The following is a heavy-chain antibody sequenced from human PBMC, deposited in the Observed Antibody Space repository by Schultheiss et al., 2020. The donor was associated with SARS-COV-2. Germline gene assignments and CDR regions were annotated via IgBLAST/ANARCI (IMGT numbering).Heavy chain of an antibody. CDR2: INPSGGST. V-gene: IGHV1-46*01. Sequence: ASVKVSCKASGYTFTSYYMHWVRQAPGQGLEWMGIINPSGGSTSYAQKFQGRVTMTRDTSTSTVYMELSSLRAEDTALYYCATLKPRYCSSTSCPTPWGQGTLVTVSS. CDR1: GYTFTSYY. J-gene: IGHJ5*02. D-gene: IGHD2-2*01. CDR3: ATLKPRYCSSTSCPTP.